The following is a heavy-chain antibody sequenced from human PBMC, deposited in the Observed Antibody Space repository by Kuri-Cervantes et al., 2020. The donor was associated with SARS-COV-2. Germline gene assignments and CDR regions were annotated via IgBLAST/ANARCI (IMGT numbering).Heavy chain of an antibody. J-gene: IGHJ4*02. CDR2: INHSGST. Sequence: ESLKISCAVYGGSFSGYYWSWIRQPPGKGLEWIGEINHSGSTNYNPSLKSRVTISVDTPKNQFSLKLSSVTAADTAVYYCARGASYLNYWGQGTLVTVSS. CDR1: GGSFSGYY. V-gene: IGHV4-34*01. CDR3: ARGASYLNY.